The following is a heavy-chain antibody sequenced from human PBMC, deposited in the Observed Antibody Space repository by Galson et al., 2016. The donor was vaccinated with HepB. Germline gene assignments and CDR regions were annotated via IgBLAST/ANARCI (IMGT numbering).Heavy chain of an antibody. D-gene: IGHD3-22*01. CDR2: IRSKTYGATT. CDR3: SRAKKLYYYDSSGYGY. J-gene: IGHJ4*02. V-gene: IGHV3-49*03. Sequence: SLRLSCAASGFTFGDYAMSWFRQAPGMGLEWVGFIRSKTYGATTEYAASVKGRFSISRDDSNSIAYLQMNSLKTEDTAVYYCSRAKKLYYYDSSGYGYWGQGTLVTVSS. CDR1: GFTFGDYA.